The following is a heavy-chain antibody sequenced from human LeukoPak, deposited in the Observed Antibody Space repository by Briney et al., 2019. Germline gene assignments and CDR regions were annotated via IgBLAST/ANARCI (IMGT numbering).Heavy chain of an antibody. D-gene: IGHD4-17*01. CDR2: IYYSGNT. J-gene: IGHJ4*02. CDR1: GGSISSYY. CDR3: ARDLGGPIYGFVY. Sequence: SETLSLTCTVSGGSISSYYWSWIRQPPGKGLEWIGYIYYSGNTNYNPSLKSRVTISVDTSKNQFSLKLSSVTAADTAVCYCARDLGGPIYGFVYWGQGTLVTVSS. V-gene: IGHV4-59*01.